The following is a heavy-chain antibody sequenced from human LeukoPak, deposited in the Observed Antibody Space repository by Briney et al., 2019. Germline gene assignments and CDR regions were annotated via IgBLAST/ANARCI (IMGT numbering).Heavy chain of an antibody. J-gene: IGHJ4*02. D-gene: IGHD3-22*01. CDR1: GYTFTGYY. Sequence: ASVNVSYKASGYTFTGYYMHWVRQAPGQGLEWMGWINPNSGGTNYAQKFQGRVTMTRDTSISTAYMELSRLRSDDTAVYYCARDRSPYYYDNFDYWGQGTLVTVSS. CDR3: ARDRSPYYYDNFDY. CDR2: INPNSGGT. V-gene: IGHV1-2*02.